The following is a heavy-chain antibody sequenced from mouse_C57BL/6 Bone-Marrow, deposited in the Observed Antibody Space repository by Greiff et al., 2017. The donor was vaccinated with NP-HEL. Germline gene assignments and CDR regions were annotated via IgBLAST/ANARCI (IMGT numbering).Heavy chain of an antibody. D-gene: IGHD1-1*01. V-gene: IGHV1-15*01. Sequence: LVESGAELVRPGASVTLSCKASGYTFTDYEMHWVKQTPVHGLEWIGAIDPETGGTAYNQKFKGKAILTADKSSSTAYMELRSLTSEDSAVYYCTRANSTVVPFAYWGQGTLVTVSA. CDR2: IDPETGGT. J-gene: IGHJ3*01. CDR1: GYTFTDYE. CDR3: TRANSTVVPFAY.